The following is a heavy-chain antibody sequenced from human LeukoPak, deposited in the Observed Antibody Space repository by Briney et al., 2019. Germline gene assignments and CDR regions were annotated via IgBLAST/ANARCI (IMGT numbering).Heavy chain of an antibody. CDR2: IYSGGST. CDR3: ARGNWNDDERLAY. Sequence: GGSLRLSCAASGFTVSSNYMSWVRQAPGKGLEWVSVIYSGGSTYYADSVKGRFTISRDNSKNTLYLQMNSLRAEDTAVYYCARGNWNDDERLAYWGQGTLVTISS. J-gene: IGHJ4*02. CDR1: GFTVSSNY. V-gene: IGHV3-53*01. D-gene: IGHD1-1*01.